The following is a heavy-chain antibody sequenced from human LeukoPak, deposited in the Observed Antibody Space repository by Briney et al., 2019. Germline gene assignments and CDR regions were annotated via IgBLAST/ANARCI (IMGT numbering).Heavy chain of an antibody. CDR1: GGSISSSSYY. Sequence: SETLSLTCTVSGGSISSSSYYWGWIRQPPGKGLEWMGSIYYSGSTYYNPSLKSRVTISVDTSKNQFSLKLSSVTAADTAVYYCARDWELRFYWGQGTLVTVSS. J-gene: IGHJ4*02. D-gene: IGHD1-26*01. CDR2: IYYSGST. V-gene: IGHV4-39*07. CDR3: ARDWELRFY.